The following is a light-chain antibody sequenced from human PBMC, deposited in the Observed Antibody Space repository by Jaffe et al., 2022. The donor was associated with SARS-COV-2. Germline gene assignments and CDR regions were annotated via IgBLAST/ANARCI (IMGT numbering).Light chain of an antibody. CDR2: DVI. CDR1: SSDIGYYNY. Sequence: QSVLTQPASVSGSPGQPITISCTGTSSDIGYYNYVSWYQQHPGKAPKLLIYDVISRPSGVSNRFSGSKSGNTASLTISGLQADDEADYYCSSYTHTTTSLFGGGTKLTVL. CDR3: SSYTHTTTSL. V-gene: IGLV2-14*03. J-gene: IGLJ2*01.